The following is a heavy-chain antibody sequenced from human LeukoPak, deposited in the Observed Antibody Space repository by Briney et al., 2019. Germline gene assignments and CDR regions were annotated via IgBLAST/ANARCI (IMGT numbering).Heavy chain of an antibody. Sequence: QTGGSLRLSCVTSGFSFSSHAMHWVRQAPGKGLEWVSGINWNSITIGYADSVKGRFTISRDNAKNSLYLQINSLRVEDTAFYYCVKDMSSGWSWPPSSPLPGFDYWGQGTLVTVSS. J-gene: IGHJ4*02. D-gene: IGHD6-19*01. CDR3: VKDMSSGWSWPPSSPLPGFDY. CDR1: GFSFSSHA. V-gene: IGHV3-9*01. CDR2: INWNSITI.